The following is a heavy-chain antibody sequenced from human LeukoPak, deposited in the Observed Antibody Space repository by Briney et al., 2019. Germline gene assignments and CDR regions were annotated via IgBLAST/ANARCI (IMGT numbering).Heavy chain of an antibody. V-gene: IGHV4-59*08. Sequence: SETLSLTCTVSGGSISSYYWSWIRQPPGKGLEWIGYIYYSGSTNYNPSLKSRVTISVDTSKNQFPLKLSSVTAADTAVYYCARGGTTDYDILTGYHRSGMDVWGQGTTVTVSS. CDR2: IYYSGST. CDR1: GGSISSYY. CDR3: ARGGTTDYDILTGYHRSGMDV. D-gene: IGHD3-9*01. J-gene: IGHJ6*02.